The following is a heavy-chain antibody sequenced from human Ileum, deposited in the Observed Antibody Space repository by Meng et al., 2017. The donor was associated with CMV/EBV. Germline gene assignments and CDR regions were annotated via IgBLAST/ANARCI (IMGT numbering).Heavy chain of an antibody. J-gene: IGHJ4*02. V-gene: IGHV3-11*04. D-gene: IGHD3-16*01. CDR3: ARVASFGGVPGHMDY. Sequence: FSDHFMAWIRLAPGKGLEWVAYIRTSADAYGTSTFYTDSVRGRFTISRDNPSNSLYLQMNSLRAEDTAVYYCARVASFGGVPGHMDYWGQGTLVTVSS. CDR2: IRTSADAYGTST. CDR1: FSDHF.